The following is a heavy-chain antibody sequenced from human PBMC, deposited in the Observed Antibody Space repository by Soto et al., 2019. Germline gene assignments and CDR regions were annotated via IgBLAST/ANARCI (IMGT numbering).Heavy chain of an antibody. CDR1: GYTFTSYA. V-gene: IGHV1-3*05. D-gene: IGHD1-26*01. CDR3: ASSGSYWGIDY. CDR2: INAGNGNT. Sequence: QVQLVQSGAEEKKPGASVKVSCKASGYTFTSYAMHWVRQAPGQRLEWMGWINAGNGNTKYSQKFQGRVTITRDTSASTAYRELSSLRSEATAVYYCASSGSYWGIDYWGQGTLVTVSS. J-gene: IGHJ4*02.